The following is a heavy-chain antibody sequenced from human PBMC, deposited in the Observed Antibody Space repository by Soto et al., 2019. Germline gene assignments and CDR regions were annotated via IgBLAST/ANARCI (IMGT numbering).Heavy chain of an antibody. D-gene: IGHD3-10*01. J-gene: IGHJ6*04. CDR2: IIPIFGTA. CDR3: ARDLPGRPPGGYGSGRDAGDV. V-gene: IGHV1-69*05. CDR1: GGTFSSYA. Sequence: EASVKVSCKASGGTFSSYAISWVRQAPGQGLEWMGGIIPIFGTANYAQKLQGRVTMTTDTSTSTAYMELRSLRSDDTAVYYCARDLPGRPPGGYGSGRDAGDVWGKGTTVTAPQ.